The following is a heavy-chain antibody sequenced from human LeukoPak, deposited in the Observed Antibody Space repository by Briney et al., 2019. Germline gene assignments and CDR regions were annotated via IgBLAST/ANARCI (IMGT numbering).Heavy chain of an antibody. CDR2: ITGSGDIT. V-gene: IGHV3-23*01. CDR3: AKWGDFDILTGYYVPDF. J-gene: IGHJ4*02. D-gene: IGHD3-9*01. CDR1: GFIFRNYA. Sequence: GGSLRLSCAASGFIFRNYAMSWVRQAPGKRLEWVSAITGSGDITYYADSGKGRFTISRDNSKNTLYVEMNTLRAEDTAVYYCAKWGDFDILTGYYVPDFWGQGTLVTVSS.